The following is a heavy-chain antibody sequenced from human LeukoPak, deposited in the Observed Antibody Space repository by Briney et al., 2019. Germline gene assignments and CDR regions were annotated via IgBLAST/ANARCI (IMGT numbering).Heavy chain of an antibody. CDR1: GFSISNDYY. CDR2: IYHSGTT. CDR3: ARGKAYSGSYYGIYDY. J-gene: IGHJ4*02. V-gene: IGHV4-38-2*02. D-gene: IGHD1-26*01. Sequence: PSETLSLSCTVSGFSISNDYYWTWLRQPPGRGLEWIGGIYHSGTTYYNPSLRGRVSISLDTSKTQFSLKLSSVTAADTAVYYCARGKAYSGSYYGIYDYWGQGTVVTVSS.